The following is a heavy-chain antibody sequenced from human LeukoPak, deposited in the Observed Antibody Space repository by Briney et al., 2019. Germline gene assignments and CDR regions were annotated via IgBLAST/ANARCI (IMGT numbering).Heavy chain of an antibody. Sequence: PSETLSLTCTVSGGSISSGGYYWSWIRQHPGKGLEWIGYIYYSGSTYYNPSLKSRVTISVDTSKNQFSLKLSSVTAADTAVYYCARTLGYCSGGRCYTRDYFDYWGQGTLVTVSS. J-gene: IGHJ4*02. V-gene: IGHV4-31*03. CDR2: IYYSGST. CDR3: ARTLGYCSGGRCYTRDYFDY. CDR1: GGSISSGGYY. D-gene: IGHD2-15*01.